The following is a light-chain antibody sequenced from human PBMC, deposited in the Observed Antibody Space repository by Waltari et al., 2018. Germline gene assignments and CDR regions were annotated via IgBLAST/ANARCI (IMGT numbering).Light chain of an antibody. CDR1: TGAVTSGHY. Sequence: QAVVTQEPSLTVSPGGTATLTCGSSTGAVTSGHYPYWFQQKTGQAPRTLIYDTSDKHAWTPARFSGSLLGGKAALTLSGAQPEDEADYYCLLSYSGVRLYWVFGGGTKLTVL. CDR3: LLSYSGVRLYWV. V-gene: IGLV7-46*01. CDR2: DTS. J-gene: IGLJ3*02.